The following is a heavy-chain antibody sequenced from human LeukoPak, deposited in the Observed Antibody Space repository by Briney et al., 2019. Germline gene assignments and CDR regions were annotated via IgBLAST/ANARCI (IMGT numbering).Heavy chain of an antibody. Sequence: GGSLRLSCAASGFTFSDYYMSWIRQAPGKGLEWVSYISSSGSTIYYADSVKGRFTISRDNAKNSLYLQMNSLRAEDTAVYYCARSGYDFWSGLPVGYFDYWVQGTLVTVSS. J-gene: IGHJ4*02. CDR1: GFTFSDYY. V-gene: IGHV3-11*01. CDR2: ISSSGSTI. D-gene: IGHD3-3*01. CDR3: ARSGYDFWSGLPVGYFDY.